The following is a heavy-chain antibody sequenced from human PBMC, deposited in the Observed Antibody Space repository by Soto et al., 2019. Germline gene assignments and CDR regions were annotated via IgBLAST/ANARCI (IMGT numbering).Heavy chain of an antibody. J-gene: IGHJ4*02. CDR1: GFTFSTYG. Sequence: QVQLVESGGGVVQPGKSLRLSCAASGFTFSTYGMHWVRQAPGKGLEWVAVIWYDGSNKYHGGSLKGRFTISRDNSKNTMYLQINNLRDKDTAVYYCGRDGALGDTAVVDSWGQGTLVTVSS. V-gene: IGHV3-33*01. CDR3: GRDGALGDTAVVDS. CDR2: IWYDGSNK. D-gene: IGHD5-18*01.